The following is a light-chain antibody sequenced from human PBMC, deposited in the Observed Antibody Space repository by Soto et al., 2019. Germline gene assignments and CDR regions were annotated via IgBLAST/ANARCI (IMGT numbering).Light chain of an antibody. CDR2: EVS. J-gene: IGLJ2*01. CDR1: RSDVGGYHY. Sequence: QSALTQPPSASGSPGQSVTISCTGTRSDVGGYHYVSWYQQHPGKAPKLMIYEVSNRPSGVSNRFSGSKSGNTASLTISGLQAEDEADYYCSSYTSSSPVVFGGGTKLTVL. CDR3: SSYTSSSPVV. V-gene: IGLV2-14*01.